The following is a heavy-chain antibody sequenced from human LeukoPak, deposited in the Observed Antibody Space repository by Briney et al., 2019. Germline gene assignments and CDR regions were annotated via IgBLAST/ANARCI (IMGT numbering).Heavy chain of an antibody. CDR1: GFTFSSYG. D-gene: IGHD3-3*01. CDR3: AKAGYDFWSGYSDY. J-gene: IGHJ4*02. V-gene: IGHV3-30*02. CDR2: IRYDGSNK. Sequence: GGSLRLSCAASGFTFSSYGMHWVRQAPGKGLEWVAFIRYDGSNKYYADSVKGRFTISRDNSKNTLYLQMNSLRAEDTAVYYCAKAGYDFWSGYSDYWGQGTLVTVSS.